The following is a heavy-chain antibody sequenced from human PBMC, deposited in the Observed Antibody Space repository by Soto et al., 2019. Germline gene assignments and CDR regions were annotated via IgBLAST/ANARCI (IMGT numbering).Heavy chain of an antibody. D-gene: IGHD2-15*01. CDR2: ISYDGSNK. CDR1: GFTFSSYA. Sequence: GGSLRLSCAASGFTFSSYAMHWVRQAPGKGLEWVAVISYDGSNKYYADSVKGRFTISRDNSKNTLYLQMNNLRAEDTAVYYCARDRGYCSGGSCRGYYYYGMDVWGQGTTVTVSS. J-gene: IGHJ6*02. CDR3: ARDRGYCSGGSCRGYYYYGMDV. V-gene: IGHV3-30-3*01.